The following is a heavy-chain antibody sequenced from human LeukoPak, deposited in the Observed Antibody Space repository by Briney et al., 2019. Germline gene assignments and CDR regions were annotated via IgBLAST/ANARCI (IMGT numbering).Heavy chain of an antibody. J-gene: IGHJ4*02. CDR2: IYYGRTT. D-gene: IGHD5-12*01. V-gene: IGHV4-39*01. CDR3: VRHDGRGGATMGALDS. CDR1: AGSISSSSHH. Sequence: SETLSLTCTVSAGSISSSSHHWGWIRQSPGKGLEWIVSIYYGRTTYYNPSLNSRVTISVVTSKNQSSLQLNSVTAADTAVYYCVRHDGRGGATMGALDSWGQGSLVTVSS.